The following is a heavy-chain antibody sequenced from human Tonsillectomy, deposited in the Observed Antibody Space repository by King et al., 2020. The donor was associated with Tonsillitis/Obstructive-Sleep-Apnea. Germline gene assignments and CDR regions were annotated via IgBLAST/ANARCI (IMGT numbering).Heavy chain of an antibody. CDR3: ARRPLQTYYYYYYMDV. V-gene: IGHV4-39*01. CDR2: IYYSGST. CDR1: GGSISSSSYY. Sequence: QLQESGPGLVKPSETLSLTCTVSGGSISSSSYYWGWIRQPPGKGLEWIGSIYYSGSTYYNPSLKSRVTISVDTSKNQFSLKLSSVTAADTAVYYCARRPLQTYYYYYYMDVWGKGTTVTVSS. J-gene: IGHJ6*03.